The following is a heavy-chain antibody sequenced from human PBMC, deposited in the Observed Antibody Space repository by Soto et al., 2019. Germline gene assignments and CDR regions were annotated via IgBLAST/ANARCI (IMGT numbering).Heavy chain of an antibody. CDR1: GFTFDDYA. CDR3: AREYGSSWPDDYYYYYGMDV. CDR2: ISWNSGSNK. J-gene: IGHJ6*02. Sequence: LRLSCAASGFTFDDYAMHWVRQAPGKGLEWVSGISWNSGSNKYYADSVKGRFTISRDNSKNTLYLQMNSLRAEDTAVYYCAREYGSSWPDDYYYYYGMDVWGQGTTVTVSS. V-gene: IGHV3-9*01. D-gene: IGHD6-13*01.